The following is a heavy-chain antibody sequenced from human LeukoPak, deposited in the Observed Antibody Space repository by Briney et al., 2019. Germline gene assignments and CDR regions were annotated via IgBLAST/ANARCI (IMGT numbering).Heavy chain of an antibody. CDR1: GHTFTGYY. CDR2: INPNSGGT. D-gene: IGHD5-18*01. Sequence: GASVKVSCKASGHTFTGYYMHWVRQAPGQGLEWMGWINPNSGGTNYAQKFQGRVTMTRDTSISIAYMELSRLRSDDTAVYYCVRPTELWYRDWGQGTLVTVSS. V-gene: IGHV1-2*02. CDR3: VRPTELWYRD. J-gene: IGHJ4*02.